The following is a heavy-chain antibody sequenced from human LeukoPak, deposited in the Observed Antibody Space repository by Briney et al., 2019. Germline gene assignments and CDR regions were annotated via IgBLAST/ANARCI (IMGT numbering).Heavy chain of an antibody. V-gene: IGHV3-30*18. D-gene: IGHD6-13*01. CDR1: GFTFSSYS. Sequence: PGGSLRLSCAASGFTFSSYSMNWVRQAPGKGLEWVAVISYDGSNQYYADSVKGRFTISRDNSKNTLYLQMNSLRAEDTAVYYCAKPTAGTDAFDIWGQGTMVTVSS. CDR3: AKPTAGTDAFDI. J-gene: IGHJ3*02. CDR2: ISYDGSNQ.